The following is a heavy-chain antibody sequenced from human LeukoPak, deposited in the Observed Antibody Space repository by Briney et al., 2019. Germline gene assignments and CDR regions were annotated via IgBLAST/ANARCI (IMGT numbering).Heavy chain of an antibody. D-gene: IGHD3-22*01. CDR3: AGANSPASSGYYLKWFYP. CDR1: GGSLSSYA. CDR2: IIPIFGTA. Sequence: EASVKVSCKASGGSLSSYAISWVRQAPGQGLEWMGGIIPIFGTANYAQKFQGRVTITADESTSTAYMELSSLRSEDTAVYYCAGANSPASSGYYLKWFYPWGQGTLVTVSS. V-gene: IGHV1-69*13. J-gene: IGHJ5*02.